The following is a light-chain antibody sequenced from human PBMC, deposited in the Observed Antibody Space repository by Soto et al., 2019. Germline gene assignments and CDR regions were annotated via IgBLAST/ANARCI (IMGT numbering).Light chain of an antibody. V-gene: IGLV4-69*01. CDR3: RTWGTGIRV. Sequence: QLVLTQSPSASASLGASVKPTCTLSSGHNSYAIAWHQQQPEKGPRYLMKLNSDGSHSKGDGIPDRFSGSSSGAERYLTISSLQSEDEADYYCRTWGTGIRVFGGGTKLTVL. CDR2: LNSDGSH. CDR1: SGHNSYA. J-gene: IGLJ3*02.